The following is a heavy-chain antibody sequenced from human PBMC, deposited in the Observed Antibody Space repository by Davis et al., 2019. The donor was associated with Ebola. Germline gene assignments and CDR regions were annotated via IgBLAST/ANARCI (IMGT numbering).Heavy chain of an antibody. CDR2: ISAYNGNT. V-gene: IGHV1-18*01. D-gene: IGHD4-17*01. Sequence: AASVKVSCKASGYTFTSYGISWVRQAPGQGLEWMGWISAYNGNTNYAQKLQGRVTMTTDTSTSTAYMELRSLRSDDTAVYYCARNSEVTTIYYYYGMVVWGQGTTVSVSS. J-gene: IGHJ6*02. CDR1: GYTFTSYG. CDR3: ARNSEVTTIYYYYGMVV.